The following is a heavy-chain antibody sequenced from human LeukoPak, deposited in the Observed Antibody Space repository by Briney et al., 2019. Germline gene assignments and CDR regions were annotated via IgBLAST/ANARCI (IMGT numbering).Heavy chain of an antibody. D-gene: IGHD2-2*01. Sequence: GGSLRLSCAASGFTFSSYAMHWVRQAPGKGLEWVAVISYDGSNKYYADSVKGRFTISRDNSKNTLYLQMNSLRAEDTAVYYCAKDRCSSTSCYYGGNYFDYWGQGTLVTVSS. CDR2: ISYDGSNK. CDR1: GFTFSSYA. CDR3: AKDRCSSTSCYYGGNYFDY. V-gene: IGHV3-30-3*01. J-gene: IGHJ4*02.